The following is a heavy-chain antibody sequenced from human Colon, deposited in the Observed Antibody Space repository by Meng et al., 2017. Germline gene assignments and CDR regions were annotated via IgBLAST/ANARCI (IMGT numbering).Heavy chain of an antibody. D-gene: IGHD3-10*01. CDR1: GFTLSGYW. V-gene: IGHV3-7*01. CDR2: INPDGTSE. CDR3: VRNGGSGDY. Sequence: GKSLKISCAASGFTLSGYWMNWIRQAPGKGLEWVANINPDGTSELYVDSVKGRFTISRDNSKNSLDLQLNSLRVEDTAIYYCVRNGGSGDYWGQGTQVTVSS. J-gene: IGHJ4*02.